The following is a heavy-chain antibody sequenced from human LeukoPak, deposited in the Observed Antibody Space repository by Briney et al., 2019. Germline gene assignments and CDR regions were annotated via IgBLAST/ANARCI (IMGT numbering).Heavy chain of an antibody. D-gene: IGHD1-26*01. CDR2: ISYDGSNK. CDR3: ARDHSSWEEYYFDY. V-gene: IGHV3-30*01. CDR1: GFTFSSYA. Sequence: GRSLRLSCAASGFTFSSYAMHWVRQAPGKGLEWVAVISYDGSNKYYADSVKGRFTISRDNSKNTLYLQMNNLRAEDTAVYYCARDHSSWEEYYFDYWGQGTLVTVSS. J-gene: IGHJ4*02.